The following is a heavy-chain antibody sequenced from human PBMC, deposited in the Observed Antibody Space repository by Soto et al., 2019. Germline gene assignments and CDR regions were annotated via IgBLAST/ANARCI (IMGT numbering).Heavy chain of an antibody. CDR1: GFTFSSYS. CDR2: ISSSSSTI. V-gene: IGHV3-48*02. D-gene: IGHD3-3*01. Sequence: PGGFLRLSCAASGFTFSSYSMNWVRQAPGKGLEWVSYISSSSSTIYYADSVKGRFTISRDNAKNSLYLQMNSLRDEDTAVYYCARDRPIFGVVMKFAHEFDYWGQGTLVTVSS. J-gene: IGHJ4*02. CDR3: ARDRPIFGVVMKFAHEFDY.